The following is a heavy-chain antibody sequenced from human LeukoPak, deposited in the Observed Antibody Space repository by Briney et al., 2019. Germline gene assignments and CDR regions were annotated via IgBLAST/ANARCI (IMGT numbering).Heavy chain of an antibody. Sequence: GGSLRLSCAASGFTFSSYWMNWVRQAPGKGLEWVANIQQHGSVKYYVDSAKGRFTISRDNGENSMFLEMNSLRADDTAVYYCARGSRDNSGYRYYFDYWGQGTLVTVSS. CDR2: IQQHGSVK. J-gene: IGHJ4*02. CDR3: ARGSRDNSGYRYYFDY. V-gene: IGHV3-7*01. D-gene: IGHD3-22*01. CDR1: GFTFSSYW.